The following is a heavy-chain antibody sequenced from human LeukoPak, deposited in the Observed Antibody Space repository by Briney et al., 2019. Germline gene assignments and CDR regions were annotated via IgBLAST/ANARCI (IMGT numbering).Heavy chain of an antibody. CDR1: GGTFSSYA. J-gene: IGHJ6*03. CDR2: IIPIFGTA. Sequence: ASVKVSCKASGGTFSSYAIRWVRQAPGQGLEWMGGIIPIFGTANYAQKFQGRVTITADESTSTAYMELSSLRSEDTAVYYCARVGYCSSTSCSQPYYYYYMDVWGKGTTVTVSS. D-gene: IGHD2-2*03. CDR3: ARVGYCSSTSCSQPYYYYYMDV. V-gene: IGHV1-69*13.